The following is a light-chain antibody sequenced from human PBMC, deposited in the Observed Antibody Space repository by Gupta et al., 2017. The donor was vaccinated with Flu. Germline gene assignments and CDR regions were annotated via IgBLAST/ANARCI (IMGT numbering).Light chain of an antibody. CDR2: DAP. J-gene: IGKJ3*01. CDR1: EDITNY. Sequence: DIQVTQSPDSLSASVGDSVTITCPANEDITNYLNWYPQKPGRAPKLLIYDAPTVETGLPSRYSECGYGTHLTFTISTRQPSDVATYCCQQEKNLPVTFGHGTKVDI. CDR3: QQEKNLPVT. V-gene: IGKV1-33*01.